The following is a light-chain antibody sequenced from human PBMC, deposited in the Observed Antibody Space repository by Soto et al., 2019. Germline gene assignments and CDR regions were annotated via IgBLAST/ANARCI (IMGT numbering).Light chain of an antibody. J-gene: IGLJ1*01. CDR3: CSYTSSRTYV. CDR2: EVT. CDR1: SGFVGSFSL. Sequence: QSALAQPASVSGSPGQSITISCTGTSGFVGSFSLVSWYQQHPGKAPKVMIYEVTNRPSGVSDRFSGSKSGNTASLTISGLQAEDEADYYCCSYTSSRTYVFGTGTKVTV. V-gene: IGLV2-14*02.